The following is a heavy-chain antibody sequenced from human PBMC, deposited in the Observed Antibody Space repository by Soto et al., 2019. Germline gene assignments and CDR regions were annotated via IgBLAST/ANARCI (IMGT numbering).Heavy chain of an antibody. J-gene: IGHJ6*03. Sequence: QVTLVQSGAEVKKPGASVKVSCKASGYTFTSYDINWVRQATGQGLEWMGWMNPNSGNTGYAQKFQGRVTMTRNTSISTAYMELSSLRSEDTAVYYCARGGEEYSGYDSGYYYYYYMDVWGKGTTVTVSS. V-gene: IGHV1-8*01. CDR2: MNPNSGNT. D-gene: IGHD5-12*01. CDR3: ARGGEEYSGYDSGYYYYYYMDV. CDR1: GYTFTSYD.